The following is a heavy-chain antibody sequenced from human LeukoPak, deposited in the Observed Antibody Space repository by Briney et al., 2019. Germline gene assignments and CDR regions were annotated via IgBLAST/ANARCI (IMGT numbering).Heavy chain of an antibody. J-gene: IGHJ5*02. CDR1: GASFSDYY. D-gene: IGHD6-13*01. CDR2: VHHSGST. CDR3: ARARGLWQQLVPLDP. V-gene: IGHV4-34*01. Sequence: SETLPLTCAVYGASFSDYYWSWISQPPGQGLEWIGEVHHSGSTSFNPSLKSRVTISLDTSKSQFSLKLNSVTAADTAVYYCARARGLWQQLVPLDPWGQGTLVTVSS.